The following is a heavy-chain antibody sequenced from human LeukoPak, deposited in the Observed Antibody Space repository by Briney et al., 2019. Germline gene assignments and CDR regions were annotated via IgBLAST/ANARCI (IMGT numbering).Heavy chain of an antibody. CDR2: IKQDGSGK. CDR3: ARLRVYYDSSGRTYYFDY. V-gene: IGHV3-7*01. Sequence: GGSLRLSCAASGFTFSSYWMSWVRQAPGKGLEWVANIKQDGSGKYYVDSVKGRFTISRDNAKNSLYLQMNSLRAEDTAVYYCARLRVYYDSSGRTYYFDYWGQGTLVTVSS. D-gene: IGHD3-22*01. CDR1: GFTFSSYW. J-gene: IGHJ4*02.